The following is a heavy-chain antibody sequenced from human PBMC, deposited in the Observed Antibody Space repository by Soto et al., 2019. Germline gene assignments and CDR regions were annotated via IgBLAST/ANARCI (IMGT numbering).Heavy chain of an antibody. CDR3: ARDRMSGYYDY. Sequence: SETLSLTCTVSGGSISSGGYYWSWIRQHPGKGLEWIGYIYYSGSNYYNPSLKSRVTISADTSKNQFSLKLSSVTAADTAVYYCARDRMSGYYDYWGQGTLVTVSS. D-gene: IGHD3-22*01. V-gene: IGHV4-31*03. J-gene: IGHJ4*02. CDR1: GGSISSGGYY. CDR2: IYYSGSN.